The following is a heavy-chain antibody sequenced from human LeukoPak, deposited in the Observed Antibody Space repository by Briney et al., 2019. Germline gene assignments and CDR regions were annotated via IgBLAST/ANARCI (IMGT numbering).Heavy chain of an antibody. Sequence: PGGSLRLSCAAPGFTFSNNGMHWVRQAPGKGLEWVAAIWYDGSNKYYADSVKGRFTISRDNSKNTLYLQMNSLRAEDTAVYYCVKTYYYDSSGYYDWGQGTLVTVSS. CDR3: VKTYYYDSSGYYD. CDR2: IWYDGSNK. J-gene: IGHJ4*02. CDR1: GFTFSNNG. V-gene: IGHV3-33*06. D-gene: IGHD3-22*01.